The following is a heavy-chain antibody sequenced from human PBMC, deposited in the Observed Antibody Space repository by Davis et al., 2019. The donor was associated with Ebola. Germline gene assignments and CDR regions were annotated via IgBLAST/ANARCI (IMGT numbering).Heavy chain of an antibody. J-gene: IGHJ6*02. CDR1: GGSISSYY. V-gene: IGHV4-59*01. CDR2: ISYSGST. D-gene: IGHD3-10*01. Sequence: MPSETLSLTCTVSGGSISSYYWSWIRQPPGKGLEWIGYISYSGSTNYNPSLKSRVIMSTDRSRNQFSLKLNSVTAADTAVYYCARGETYYYGSGSPKAYYYGMDVWGQGTTVTVSS. CDR3: ARGETYYYGSGSPKAYYYGMDV.